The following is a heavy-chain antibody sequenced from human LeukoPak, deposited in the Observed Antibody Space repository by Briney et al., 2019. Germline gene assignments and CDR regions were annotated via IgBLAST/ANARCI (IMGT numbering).Heavy chain of an antibody. CDR2: INEHGSIT. CDR3: ARDVAGAGSH. V-gene: IGHV3-74*01. J-gene: IGHJ4*01. CDR1: GFTFSTYW. D-gene: IGHD6-19*01. Sequence: GGSLRLSCAASGFTFSTYWMHWVRRTPGEGLVWVSRINEHGSITDYADSVRDRFTISRDNAKNTLYLHMNSLRAEDTAMYYCARDVAGAGSHWGHGTLVTVSS.